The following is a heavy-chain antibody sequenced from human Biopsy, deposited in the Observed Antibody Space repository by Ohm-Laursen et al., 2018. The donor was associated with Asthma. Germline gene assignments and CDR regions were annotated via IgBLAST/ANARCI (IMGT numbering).Heavy chain of an antibody. D-gene: IGHD4-17*01. CDR1: GYSLTDLS. CDR3: ASDFPKDYVRYNFQF. J-gene: IGHJ4*02. V-gene: IGHV1-24*01. CDR2: HDHEEGGT. Sequence: SVKVSCKLSGYSLTDLSMHWVRQAPGQGLEWMGGHDHEEGGTVNARRFQGRVTMTGDTSTDTAYMELSSLSSDDMAVYYCASDFPKDYVRYNFQFWGQGTLVTVSS.